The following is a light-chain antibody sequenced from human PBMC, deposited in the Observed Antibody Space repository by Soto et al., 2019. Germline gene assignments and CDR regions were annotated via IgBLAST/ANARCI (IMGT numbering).Light chain of an antibody. CDR2: DAS. J-gene: IGKJ1*01. V-gene: IGKV3-11*01. CDR1: QSVSSS. CDR3: QQRTTTAWT. Sequence: EIVLTQSPATLSLSPGERATLSCRASQSVSSSLAWYQQKPGQAPRLLVFDASNRAAGIPARFSGSGFGTDFTLTITSLDSEDFAIYYCQQRTTTAWTFGQGTKV.